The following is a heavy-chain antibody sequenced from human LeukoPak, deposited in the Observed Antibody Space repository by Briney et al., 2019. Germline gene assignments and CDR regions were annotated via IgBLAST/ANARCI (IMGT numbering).Heavy chain of an antibody. CDR3: AKDDGGCPLH. V-gene: IGHV3-30*04. CDR2: ISYHGRDQ. D-gene: IGHD4-23*01. Sequence: GGSLRLSCSASGFIFSTYAMHWVRQAPGKGLEWVTVISYHGRDQYYADSVKGRFTISRDNSKNTLYLQMNSLRAEDTAVYYCAKDDGGCPLHWGQGTLVTVSS. J-gene: IGHJ4*02. CDR1: GFIFSTYA.